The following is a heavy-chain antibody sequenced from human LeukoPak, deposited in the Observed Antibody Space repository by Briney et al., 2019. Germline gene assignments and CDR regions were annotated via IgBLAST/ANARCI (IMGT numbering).Heavy chain of an antibody. J-gene: IGHJ4*02. V-gene: IGHV4-59*08. CDR1: GGSITNFY. Sequence: SETLSLTCTVSGGSITNFYGGWIRQSPGKGLELIGYIYYSGTTNYSPSLKSRVSISVDTSKTQYSLKLSSVTAADTAVYYCARHEVQLEPFDYWGQGTLVTVSS. CDR3: ARHEVQLEPFDY. CDR2: IYYSGTT. D-gene: IGHD1-1*01.